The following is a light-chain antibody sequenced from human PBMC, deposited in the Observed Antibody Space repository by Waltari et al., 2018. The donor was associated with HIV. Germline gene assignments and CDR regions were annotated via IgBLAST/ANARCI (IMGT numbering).Light chain of an antibody. CDR2: DAS. Sequence: EIVLTQSPATLSLSPGEKAPLSCRASQTVSSYLAGYQQKPGQAPRLLIYDASIRATGIPVRFSGSGSGTDFTLTISSLEPEDFAVYYCQQRSNWLWTFGQGTKVEIK. CDR3: QQRSNWLWT. CDR1: QTVSSY. J-gene: IGKJ1*01. V-gene: IGKV3-11*01.